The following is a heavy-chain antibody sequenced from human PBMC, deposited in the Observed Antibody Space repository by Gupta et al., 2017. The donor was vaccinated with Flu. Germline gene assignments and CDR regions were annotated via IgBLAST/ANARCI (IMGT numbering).Heavy chain of an antibody. CDR3: ARGRMRGAVSLN. CDR2: INHSGST. CDR1: GGSFSGYY. V-gene: IGHV4-34*01. J-gene: IGHJ4*02. D-gene: IGHD3-10*01. Sequence: QVQLQQWGAGLLKPSETLSLTCAVYGGSFSGYYWSWIRQPPGKGLEWIGEINHSGSTNYNPSLKSRVTISVDTSKNQFSLKLSSVTAADTAVYYCARGRMRGAVSLNWGQGTLVTVSS.